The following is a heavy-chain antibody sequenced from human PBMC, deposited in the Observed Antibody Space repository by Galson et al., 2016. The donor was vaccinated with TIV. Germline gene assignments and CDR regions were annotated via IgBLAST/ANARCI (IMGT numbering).Heavy chain of an antibody. V-gene: IGHV1-69*13. Sequence: SVKVSCKASGDTFTSYPFNWVRQAPGQGLEWMGGIIPLFGTANYAQKFQGSVTVTADESTSTVYLDLSSLRSEDTAVYYCAKDRNTALDTYHYYYGMDVWGQGTTVTVSS. J-gene: IGHJ6*02. CDR2: IIPLFGTA. D-gene: IGHD5-18*01. CDR3: AKDRNTALDTYHYYYGMDV. CDR1: GDTFTSYP.